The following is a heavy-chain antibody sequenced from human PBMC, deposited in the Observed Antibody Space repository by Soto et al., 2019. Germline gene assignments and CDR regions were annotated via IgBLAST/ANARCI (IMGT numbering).Heavy chain of an antibody. CDR3: ARVRVIRGVIPSHFGL. Sequence: QAHLAQSGAEVKKPGSSVTVSCKASGGTFNSYGISWVRQAPGQGLDWMGVIIPLYGTANYAQKFQGRVSITADKSTSTAYMDLNSLRSDDTAVYYCARVRVIRGVIPSHFGLWGQGTQVTVSS. D-gene: IGHD3-10*01. V-gene: IGHV1-69*06. J-gene: IGHJ4*02. CDR1: GGTFNSYG. CDR2: IIPLYGTA.